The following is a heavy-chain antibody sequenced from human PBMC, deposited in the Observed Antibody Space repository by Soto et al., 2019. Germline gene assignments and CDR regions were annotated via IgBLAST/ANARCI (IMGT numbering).Heavy chain of an antibody. CDR2: IYDSGST. J-gene: IGHJ4*02. CDR3: ARDAAEYYFDY. D-gene: IGHD6-25*01. V-gene: IGHV4-31*03. Sequence: QVQLKESGPGLVKPSQTLSLTCTVSGGSISSGGQYWSWIRQHPGKGLEWIGYIYDSGSTYYNPSLRSRVTISVDPSKKQFSRQLRSVTAADTAVYYCARDAAEYYFDYWGQGTLVTVSS. CDR1: GGSISSGGQY.